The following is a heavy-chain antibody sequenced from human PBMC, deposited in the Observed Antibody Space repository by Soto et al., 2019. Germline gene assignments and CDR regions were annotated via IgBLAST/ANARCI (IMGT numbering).Heavy chain of an antibody. V-gene: IGHV3-23*01. CDR3: AKDNLSGGGDCYWFSRCVINYFDY. CDR2: ISGSGGST. Sequence: QAGGSLRLSCAASGFTFSSYAMSWVRQAPGKGLEWVSAISGSGGSTYYADSVKGRFTISRDNSKNTLYLQMNSLRAEDTAVYYCAKDNLSGGGDCYWFSRCVINYFDYWGQGTLVTVSS. CDR1: GFTFSSYA. D-gene: IGHD2-21*02. J-gene: IGHJ4*02.